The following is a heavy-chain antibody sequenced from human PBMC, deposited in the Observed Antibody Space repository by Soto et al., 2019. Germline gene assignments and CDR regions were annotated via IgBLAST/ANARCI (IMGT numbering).Heavy chain of an antibody. CDR1: GYTFTGYA. CDR3: ARAMAVPADFDY. J-gene: IGHJ4*02. D-gene: IGHD6-19*01. V-gene: IGHV1-3*01. Sequence: ASVKVSCKASGYTFTGYAMHWVRQAPGQRLEWMGWINAGNGNTKYSQKFQGRVTITRDTSASTAYMELSSLRSEDTAVYYRARAMAVPADFDYWGQGTLVTVSS. CDR2: INAGNGNT.